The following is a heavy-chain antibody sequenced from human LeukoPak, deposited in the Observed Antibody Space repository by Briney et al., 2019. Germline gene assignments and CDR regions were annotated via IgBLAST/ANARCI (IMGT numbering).Heavy chain of an antibody. CDR2: IYYSGST. V-gene: IGHV4-59*01. D-gene: IGHD3-22*01. CDR1: GGSISSYY. Sequence: VKPSETLSLTCTVSGGSISSYYWSWIRQPPGKGLEWIGYIYYSGSTNYNPSLKSRVTISVDTSKNQFSLKLSSVTAADTAVYYCARGKTYYDISKDAFDIWGQGTMVTVSS. CDR3: ARGKTYYDISKDAFDI. J-gene: IGHJ3*02.